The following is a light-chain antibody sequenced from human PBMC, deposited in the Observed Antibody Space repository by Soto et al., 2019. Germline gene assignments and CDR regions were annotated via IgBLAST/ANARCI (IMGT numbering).Light chain of an antibody. CDR3: SSYASSSTLV. V-gene: IGLV2-14*01. CDR2: EVS. CDR1: SSDVGGYNY. Sequence: QSVLTQPASVSGSSGQSITISCTGTSSDVGGYNYVSWYQQHPGKAPKLMIYEVSNRPSGVSNRFSGSKSGNTASLTISGLQAEDDADYYCSSYASSSTLVFGTGTKVTVL. J-gene: IGLJ1*01.